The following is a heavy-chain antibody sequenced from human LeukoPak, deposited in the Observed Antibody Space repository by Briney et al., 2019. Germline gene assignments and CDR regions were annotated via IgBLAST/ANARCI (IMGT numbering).Heavy chain of an antibody. CDR3: ARHLGSGWLGFDY. Sequence: SETLSLTCTVSGGSIISYYWSWIRQPPGKGLEWIGYIYYSGSTNYNPSLKSRVTISVDTSKNQFSLKLSSVTAADTAVYYCARHLGSGWLGFDYWGQGTLVTVSS. J-gene: IGHJ4*02. CDR1: GGSIISYY. D-gene: IGHD6-19*01. V-gene: IGHV4-59*08. CDR2: IYYSGST.